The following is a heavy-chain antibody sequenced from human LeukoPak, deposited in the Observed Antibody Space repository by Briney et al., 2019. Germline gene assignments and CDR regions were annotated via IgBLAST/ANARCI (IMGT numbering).Heavy chain of an antibody. D-gene: IGHD3-9*01. CDR2: ITGSGGGT. CDR3: AKWGDYDVLTGYNDPDY. J-gene: IGHJ4*02. V-gene: IGHV3-23*01. CDR1: GFTFSNYA. Sequence: PGASLRLSCAASGFTFSNYAMSWVRQAPGKGLEWVSAITGSGGGTYYADSVKGRFTICRDNSKNTLYLQMNSLRAEDTAVYYCAKWGDYDVLTGYNDPDYWGQGTLVTVSS.